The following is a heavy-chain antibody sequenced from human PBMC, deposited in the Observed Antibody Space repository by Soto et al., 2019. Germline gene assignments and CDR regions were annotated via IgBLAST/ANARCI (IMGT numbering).Heavy chain of an antibody. V-gene: IGHV3-23*01. CDR2: ISGSGGST. J-gene: IGHJ4*02. CDR1: GFTFSSYA. Sequence: PGGSLRLSCAASGFTFSSYAMSWVRQAPGKGLEWVSAISGSGGSTYYADSVKGRFTISRDNSKNTLYLQMNSLRAEDTAVYYCAKDPPYDYIWGSYREDFDYWGQGTLVTVSS. CDR3: AKDPPYDYIWGSYREDFDY. D-gene: IGHD3-16*02.